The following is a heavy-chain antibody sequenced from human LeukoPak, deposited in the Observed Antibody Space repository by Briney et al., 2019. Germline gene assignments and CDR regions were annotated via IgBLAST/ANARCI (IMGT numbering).Heavy chain of an antibody. Sequence: EASVNVSCMTSGYTFTNLDINWLRQAPGQGLEWMGWMSPNSGDTGYAQKFQGRVSMTRDIFKSTAYMELSSLRSEDTAIYYCASNPPNTGDFYYWGLGTLVTVSS. V-gene: IGHV1-8*01. J-gene: IGHJ4*02. CDR1: GYTFTNLD. CDR3: ASNPPNTGDFYY. CDR2: MSPNSGDT. D-gene: IGHD1-1*01.